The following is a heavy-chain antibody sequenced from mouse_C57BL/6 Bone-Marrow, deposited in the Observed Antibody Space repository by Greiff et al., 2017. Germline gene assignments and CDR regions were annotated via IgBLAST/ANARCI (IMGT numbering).Heavy chain of an antibody. D-gene: IGHD1-1*01. J-gene: IGHJ1*03. CDR2: ISNGGGST. Sequence: EVQGVESGGGLVQPGGSLKLSCAASGFTFSDYYMYWVRQTPEKRLEWVAYISNGGGSTYYPDTVKGRFTISRDNAKNTLYLQMSRLKSEDTAMYYCARHLYYLGWYFDVWGTGTTVTVSS. V-gene: IGHV5-12*01. CDR1: GFTFSDYY. CDR3: ARHLYYLGWYFDV.